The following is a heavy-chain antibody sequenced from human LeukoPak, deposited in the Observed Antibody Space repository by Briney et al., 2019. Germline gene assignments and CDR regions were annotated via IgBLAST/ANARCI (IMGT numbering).Heavy chain of an antibody. CDR3: AKDPTNLGYCSGGSCYLYVP. J-gene: IGHJ5*02. CDR2: ISGSGGST. D-gene: IGHD2-15*01. V-gene: IGHV3-23*01. Sequence: PGGSLRLSCAASGFTFSGYAMSWFRQAPGKGLNWVSAISGSGGSTYYADSVKGRFTISRDNSKNTLYLQMNSLRAEDTAVYYCAKDPTNLGYCSGGSCYLYVPWGQGTLVTVSS. CDR1: GFTFSGYA.